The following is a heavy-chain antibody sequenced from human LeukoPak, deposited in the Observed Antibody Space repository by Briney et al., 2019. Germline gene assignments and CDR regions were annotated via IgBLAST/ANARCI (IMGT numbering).Heavy chain of an antibody. J-gene: IGHJ1*01. Sequence: SETLSLTCAVSGYSISSGYYWGWIRQPPGKGLEWIGSIYHSGSTYYNPSLKGRVTISVDTSKNQFSLKLSSVTAADTAVYYCASLYYYGSGSYYIQYFQHWGQGTLVTVSS. V-gene: IGHV4-38-2*01. CDR3: ASLYYYGSGSYYIQYFQH. D-gene: IGHD3-10*01. CDR1: GYSISSGYY. CDR2: IYHSGST.